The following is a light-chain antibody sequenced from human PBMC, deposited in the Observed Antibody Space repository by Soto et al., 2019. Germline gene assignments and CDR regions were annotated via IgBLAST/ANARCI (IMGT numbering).Light chain of an antibody. V-gene: IGKV3-20*01. CDR1: QSVSSNY. CDR3: QQYGSSGT. J-gene: IGKJ1*01. Sequence: SGFPQYPGTLSLSPGERATLSCRASQSVSSNYLAWYQQKPGQAPRLLIYGASNRATGIPDRFSGSGSGTDFTLTISRLEPDDFAVYYCQQYGSSGTFGQGTKVAIK. CDR2: GAS.